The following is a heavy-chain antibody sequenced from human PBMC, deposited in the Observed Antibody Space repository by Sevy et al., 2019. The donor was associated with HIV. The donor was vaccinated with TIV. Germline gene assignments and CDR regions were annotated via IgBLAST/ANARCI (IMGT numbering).Heavy chain of an antibody. V-gene: IGHV1-18*01. J-gene: IGHJ6*02. Sequence: ASVKVSCKASGYTFTSYGISWVRQAPGQGLEWMGWISAYNGNTNYAQKLQGRVTMTTDTSTSTAYMELRSLRSDDTAVYYCARDQKLGARLLYGMDVWCQRTTVTVSS. CDR3: ARDQKLGARLLYGMDV. D-gene: IGHD7-27*01. CDR1: GYTFTSYG. CDR2: ISAYNGNT.